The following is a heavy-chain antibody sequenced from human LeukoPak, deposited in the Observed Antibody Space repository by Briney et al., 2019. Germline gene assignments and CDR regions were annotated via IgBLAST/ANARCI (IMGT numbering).Heavy chain of an antibody. D-gene: IGHD5-12*01. CDR1: GYTFTSYD. Sequence: ASVTVSCKASGYTFTSYDINWVRQATGQGLEWMGWMNPNRSNTGYAQKFQGRVTMTRNTSISTAYMELSSLRSEDTAVYYCARDHSCYDYWGQGTLVTVSS. CDR2: MNPNRSNT. CDR3: ARDHSCYDY. V-gene: IGHV1-8*01. J-gene: IGHJ4*02.